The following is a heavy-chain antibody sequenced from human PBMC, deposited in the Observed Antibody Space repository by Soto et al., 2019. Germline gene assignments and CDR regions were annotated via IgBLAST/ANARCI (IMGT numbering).Heavy chain of an antibody. V-gene: IGHV4-38-2*01. D-gene: IGHD2-15*01. CDR3: ARLGCRGGSCYPDNWFDP. CDR2: IYHSGST. CDR1: GYAICIAFY. J-gene: IGHJ5*02. Sequence: SETPSHTCAVSGYAICIAFYWCWIGHPPGAGLEWIGSIYHSGSTYYNPSLKSRVTISVDTSKNQFSLKLSSVTAADTAVYYCARLGCRGGSCYPDNWFDPWGQGTMVTAPQ.